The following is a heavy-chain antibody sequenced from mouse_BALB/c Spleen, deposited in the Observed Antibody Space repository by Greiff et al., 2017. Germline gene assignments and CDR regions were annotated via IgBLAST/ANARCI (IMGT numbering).Heavy chain of an antibody. J-gene: IGHJ2*01. CDR1: GFNIKDYY. D-gene: IGHD3-3*01. CDR3: IRAGPTALFDY. CDR2: IDPENGDT. Sequence: EVQLQQSGAELVRSGASVKLSCTASGFNIKDYYMHWVKQRPEQGLEWIGWIDPENGDTEYAPKFQGKATMTADTSSNTAYLQLSSLTSEDTAVYYCIRAGPTALFDYWGQVTTLTVSS. V-gene: IGHV14-4*02.